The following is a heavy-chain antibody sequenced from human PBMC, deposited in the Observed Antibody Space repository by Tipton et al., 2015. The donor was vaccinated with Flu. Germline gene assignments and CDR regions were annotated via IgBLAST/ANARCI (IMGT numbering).Heavy chain of an antibody. D-gene: IGHD4-11*01. Sequence: TLSLTCSVSGDSIGGAYYCCWIRQPPGKGLEWIRNIFHSGNTYHNSSSKSRVTISIDTSKNKYSLKLSSVTAADTDVYYCARREYSNYVSEPKNWFDPWGQGALVTVSS. CDR3: ARREYSNYVSEPKNWFDP. V-gene: IGHV4-38-2*01. J-gene: IGHJ5*02. CDR1: GDSIGGAYY. CDR2: IFHSGNT.